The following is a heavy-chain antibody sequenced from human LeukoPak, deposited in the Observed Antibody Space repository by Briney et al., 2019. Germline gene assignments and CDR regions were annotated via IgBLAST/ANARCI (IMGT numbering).Heavy chain of an antibody. Sequence: SETLSLTCTVSSGSTSTYYWSWIRQPPGRGLEWIGYLSHSGSTDSNPSLQSRVTTLVDTSKNQFSLKLTSVTAADTAVYYCARARYANAWYAFDIWGQGTMVTVSS. J-gene: IGHJ3*02. V-gene: IGHV4-59*01. CDR3: ARARYANAWYAFDI. CDR1: SGSTSTYY. D-gene: IGHD3-16*01. CDR2: LSHSGST.